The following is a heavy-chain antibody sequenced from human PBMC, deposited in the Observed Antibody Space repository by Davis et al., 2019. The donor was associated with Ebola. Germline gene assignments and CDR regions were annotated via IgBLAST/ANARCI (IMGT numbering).Heavy chain of an antibody. Sequence: SETLSLTCTVSGGSISSSSYYWGWIRQPPGKGLEWIGSIYYSGSTYYNPSLKSRVTISVDTSKNQFSLKLSSVTAADTAVYYCARRYRGTGYSSSWGQGTLVTVSS. CDR2: IYYSGST. D-gene: IGHD6-19*01. J-gene: IGHJ5*02. CDR1: GGSISSSSYY. CDR3: ARRYRGTGYSSS. V-gene: IGHV4-39*01.